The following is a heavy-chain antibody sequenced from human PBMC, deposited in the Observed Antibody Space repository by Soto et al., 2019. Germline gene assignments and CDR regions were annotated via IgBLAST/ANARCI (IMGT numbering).Heavy chain of an antibody. CDR2: MNPNSGNT. Sequence: ASVKVSCKASGYTFTSYDINWVRQATGQELEWMGWMNPNSGNTGYAQKFQGRVTMTRNTSISTAYMELSSLRSEDTAVYYCARGWSVVVPAAIRVDAFDIWGQGTMVTVSS. V-gene: IGHV1-8*01. CDR3: ARGWSVVVPAAIRVDAFDI. J-gene: IGHJ3*02. CDR1: GYTFTSYD. D-gene: IGHD2-2*01.